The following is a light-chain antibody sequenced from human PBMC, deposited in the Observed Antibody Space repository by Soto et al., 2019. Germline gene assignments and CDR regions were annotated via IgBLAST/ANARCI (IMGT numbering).Light chain of an antibody. CDR2: AAS. Sequence: VIWMTQSPSLLSASTGDRVTISCRMSQGIGSYLAWYQQKPGKAPELLIYAASTLQSGVPSRFSGSGSGTDFTLTISCLQSEDFATYYCQQYYSFPWTFGQGTKVDI. J-gene: IGKJ1*01. CDR3: QQYYSFPWT. V-gene: IGKV1D-8*01. CDR1: QGIGSY.